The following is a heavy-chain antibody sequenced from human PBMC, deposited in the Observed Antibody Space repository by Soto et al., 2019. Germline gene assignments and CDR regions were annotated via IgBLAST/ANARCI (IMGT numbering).Heavy chain of an antibody. CDR1: GGSFSGYY. J-gene: IGHJ6*02. CDR2: INHSGST. CDR3: ARAGFLYFSGTFYYYGMDV. Sequence: SETLSLTCAVYGGSFSGYYWSWIRQPPGKGLEWIGEINHSGSTNYNPSLKSRVTISVDTSKNQFSLKLSSVTAADTAVYYCARAGFLYFSGTFYYYGMDVWGQGTTVTVPS. D-gene: IGHD3-10*01. V-gene: IGHV4-34*01.